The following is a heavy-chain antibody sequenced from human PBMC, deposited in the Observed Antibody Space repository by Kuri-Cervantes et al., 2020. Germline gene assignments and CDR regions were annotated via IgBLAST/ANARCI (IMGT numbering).Heavy chain of an antibody. J-gene: IGHJ4*02. CDR2: IYYSGST. V-gene: IGHV4-39*07. D-gene: IGHD3-10*01. CDR1: GGSISSSGYC. Sequence: ESLKISCTVSGGSISSSGYCWGWIRQPPGKGLEWIGNIYYSGSTYYNPSLKSRVTISVDKSKNQFSLKLSSVTAADTAVYYCARHGGSGSYYDFDYWGRGILVTVSS. CDR3: ARHGGSGSYYDFDY.